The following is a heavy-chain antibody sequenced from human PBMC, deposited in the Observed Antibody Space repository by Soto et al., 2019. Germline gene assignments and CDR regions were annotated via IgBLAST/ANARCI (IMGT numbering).Heavy chain of an antibody. CDR1: GFTFSSYG. Sequence: GGSLRLSCAASGFTFSSYGMHWVRQAPGKGLEWVAVISYDGSNKYYADSVKGRFTISRDNSKNTLYLQMNSLRAEDTAVYYCAKEAPREMAMDVWGQGTTVTVSS. D-gene: IGHD1-26*01. CDR3: AKEAPREMAMDV. CDR2: ISYDGSNK. J-gene: IGHJ6*02. V-gene: IGHV3-30*18.